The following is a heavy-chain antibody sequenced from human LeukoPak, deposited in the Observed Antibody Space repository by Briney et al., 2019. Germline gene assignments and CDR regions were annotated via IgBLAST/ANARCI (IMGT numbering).Heavy chain of an antibody. D-gene: IGHD2-15*01. CDR1: GGSISSYY. Sequence: SETLSLTCTVSGGSISSYYWNWIWQPPGKGLEWIGYIYYSGSTNYNPSLKSRVTISVDTSKNQFSLKLRSVTAADTAVYYCARQIVVVPAALYWFDPWGQGTLVTVSS. J-gene: IGHJ5*02. V-gene: IGHV4-59*08. CDR2: IYYSGST. CDR3: ARQIVVVPAALYWFDP.